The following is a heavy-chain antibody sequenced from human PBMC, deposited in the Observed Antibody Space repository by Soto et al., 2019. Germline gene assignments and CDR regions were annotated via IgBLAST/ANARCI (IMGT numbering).Heavy chain of an antibody. V-gene: IGHV3-74*01. CDR1: GFTFSSYW. D-gene: IGHD3-3*01. Sequence: PGGSLRLSCAASGFTFSSYWMHWVRQAPGKGLGWVSRINSDGSSTSYADSVKGRFTISRDNAKNTLYLQMNSLRAEDTAVYYCARGQSLRFLEWLSPGYYYYGMDVWGQGTTVTVSS. CDR3: ARGQSLRFLEWLSPGYYYYGMDV. J-gene: IGHJ6*02. CDR2: INSDGSST.